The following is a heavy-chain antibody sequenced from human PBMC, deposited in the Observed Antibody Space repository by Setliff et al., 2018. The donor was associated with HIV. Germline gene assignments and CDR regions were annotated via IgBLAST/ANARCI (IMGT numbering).Heavy chain of an antibody. J-gene: IGHJ6*03. CDR2: ISYSGSA. V-gene: IGHV4-59*08. D-gene: IGHD2-8*01. Sequence: SETLSLTCTVSGGSISSYYWSWIRQPPGKGLEWIGYISYSGSADYNPSLKSRVTISIDTSKNQFSLKLSSVTAADTAVYYCARSRPRSMDFYMDVWGKGTTVTVSS. CDR1: GGSISSYY. CDR3: ARSRPRSMDFYMDV.